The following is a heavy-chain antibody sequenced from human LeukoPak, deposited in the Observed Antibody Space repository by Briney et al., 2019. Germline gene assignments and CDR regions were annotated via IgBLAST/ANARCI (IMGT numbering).Heavy chain of an antibody. J-gene: IGHJ4*02. D-gene: IGHD3-10*01. CDR1: GGSFSGYY. V-gene: IGHV4-34*01. CDR2: INHSGST. CDR3: ARGAGMVRGVIRVPRPFDY. Sequence: PSETLSLTCAVYGGSFSGYYWSWIRQPPGKGLEWIGEINHSGSTNYNPSLKSRVTISVDTSKNQFSLKLSSVTAADTAVYYCARGAGMVRGVIRVPRPFDYWGQGTLVTVSS.